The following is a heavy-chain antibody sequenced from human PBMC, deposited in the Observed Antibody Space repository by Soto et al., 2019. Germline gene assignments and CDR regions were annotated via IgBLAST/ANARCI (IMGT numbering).Heavy chain of an antibody. D-gene: IGHD5-12*01. CDR1: GGSVSSGSYY. Sequence: SETLSLTCTVSGGSVSSGSYYWSWIRQPPGKELEWIEYIYYSGSTNYNPSLKSRVTISVDTSKNQFSLKLSSVSAADTAVYYCARLSVASAAFDIWGQGTMVTV. J-gene: IGHJ3*02. CDR2: IYYSGST. CDR3: ARLSVASAAFDI. V-gene: IGHV4-61*01.